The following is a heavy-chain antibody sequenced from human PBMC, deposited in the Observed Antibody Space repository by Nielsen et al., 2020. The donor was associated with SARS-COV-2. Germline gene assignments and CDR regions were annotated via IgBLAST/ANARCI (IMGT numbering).Heavy chain of an antibody. V-gene: IGHV4-61*01. CDR1: GGSISTGSHY. CDR2: IFYRGNT. CDR3: AVQVGVSDNYMDV. Sequence: SETLSLTCIVSGGSISTGSHYWSWIRQPPGKGLDWIGYIFYRGNTNYNPSLKSRVTISVDTSKNQFSLKVNSVTAADTAVYYCAVQVGVSDNYMDVWGKGTTVTVSS. D-gene: IGHD3-10*01. J-gene: IGHJ6*03.